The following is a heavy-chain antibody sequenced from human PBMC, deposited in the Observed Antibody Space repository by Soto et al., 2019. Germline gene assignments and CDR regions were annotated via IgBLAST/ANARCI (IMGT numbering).Heavy chain of an antibody. CDR1: GFTFSSYG. CDR3: AKAAGDYGGNAYYYYGMDV. D-gene: IGHD4-17*01. Sequence: QVQLVESGGGVVQPGRSLRLSCAASGFTFSSYGMHWVRQAPGKGLEWVAVISYDGTNKYYAGYVKGRFTISRDNSKNTLYLQMNSLRAEDTAVYYCAKAAGDYGGNAYYYYGMDVWGQGTTVTVSS. J-gene: IGHJ6*02. V-gene: IGHV3-30*18. CDR2: ISYDGTNK.